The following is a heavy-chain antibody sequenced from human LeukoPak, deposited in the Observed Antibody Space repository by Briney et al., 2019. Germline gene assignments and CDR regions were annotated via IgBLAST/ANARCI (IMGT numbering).Heavy chain of an antibody. D-gene: IGHD3-9*01. Sequence: GGSRRLSCAASGFTFSSYAMSWVRQAPGKGLEWVAVISYDGSNKYYADSVKGRFTISRDNSKNTLYLQMNSLRAEDTAVYYCAKDQDTYYDILTGPFDYWGQGTLVTVSS. CDR3: AKDQDTYYDILTGPFDY. CDR1: GFTFSSYA. V-gene: IGHV3-30*18. J-gene: IGHJ4*02. CDR2: ISYDGSNK.